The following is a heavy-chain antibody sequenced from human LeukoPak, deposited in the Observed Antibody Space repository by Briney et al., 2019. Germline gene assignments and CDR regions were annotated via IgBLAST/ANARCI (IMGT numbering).Heavy chain of an antibody. J-gene: IGHJ3*01. Sequence: GRSLRLSCAASGFTFSIYGMHWVRQAPGKGLEWMAVIWYDGSNTYYADSVKGRLTISRDNSKNTLYLQMNSLRTEDTAVYYCARPYSSGWRDAFDLWGQGTMVPVSS. CDR3: ARPYSSGWRDAFDL. CDR1: GFTFSIYG. D-gene: IGHD6-19*01. CDR2: IWYDGSNT. V-gene: IGHV3-33*01.